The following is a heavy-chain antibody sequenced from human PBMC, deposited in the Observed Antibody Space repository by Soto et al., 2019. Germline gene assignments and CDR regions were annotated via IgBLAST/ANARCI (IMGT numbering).Heavy chain of an antibody. V-gene: IGHV3-23*01. Sequence: LRLSCAVSGFTLSSYAMSWVRQAPGKGLEWVSSICGTGDTTYYADSVKGRFTISRDSSNNTLYLQMNSLRVEDTAIYHCAKETRESCYSAVHYWGQGTLVTVSS. CDR2: ICGTGDTT. D-gene: IGHD2-21*02. CDR1: GFTLSSYA. J-gene: IGHJ4*02. CDR3: AKETRESCYSAVHY.